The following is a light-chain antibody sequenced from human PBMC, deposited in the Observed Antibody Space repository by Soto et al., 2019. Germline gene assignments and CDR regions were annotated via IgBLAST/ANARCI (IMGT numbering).Light chain of an antibody. CDR3: QRYNSLYT. CDR1: QSISSW. V-gene: IGKV1-5*01. J-gene: IGKJ2*01. Sequence: DIPMTQSPSTLSASVGDRVTITCRASQSISSWLAWYQQKPGKAPKLLIYDASSLESGVPSRFSGSGSGTEFTLTISSLQPDDFATYYCQRYNSLYTFGQGTKLEIK. CDR2: DAS.